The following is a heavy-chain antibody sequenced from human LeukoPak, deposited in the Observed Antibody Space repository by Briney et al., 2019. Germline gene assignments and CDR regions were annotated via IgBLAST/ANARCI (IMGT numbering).Heavy chain of an antibody. D-gene: IGHD3-22*01. CDR3: ARDIMYYDSSGYYYLYAFDI. CDR1: GYTFTGYY. J-gene: IGHJ3*02. V-gene: IGHV1-2*02. CDR2: INPNSGGT. Sequence: ASVKVSCKASGYTFTGYYMHWVRQAPGQGLEWMGWINPNSGGTNYAQKFQGRVTMTRDTSISTAYMELSRLRSDDTAVYYCARDIMYYDSSGYYYLYAFDIWGQGTMVTVTS.